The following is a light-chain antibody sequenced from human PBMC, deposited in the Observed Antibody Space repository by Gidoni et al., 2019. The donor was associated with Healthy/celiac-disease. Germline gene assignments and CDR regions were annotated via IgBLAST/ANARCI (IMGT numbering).Light chain of an antibody. CDR2: DVS. V-gene: IGLV2-11*01. Sequence: QSALTQPRSVFGSPGQAVTISCTGTSSDVGGYNYVSWYQQHPGKAPKLMIYDVSTRPSGVPDRFSGSKSGNTASLTISGLQAEDEADYYCCSYAGSYTVVFGGGTKLTVL. CDR1: SSDVGGYNY. CDR3: CSYAGSYTVV. J-gene: IGLJ2*01.